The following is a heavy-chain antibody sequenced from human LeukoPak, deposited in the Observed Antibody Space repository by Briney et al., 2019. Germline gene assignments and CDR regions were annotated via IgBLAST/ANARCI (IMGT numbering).Heavy chain of an antibody. D-gene: IGHD3-22*01. CDR3: ASLLYYYDSSGYPH. V-gene: IGHV4-61*01. CDR1: GVSVSSGSYC. CDR2: IYYSGST. Sequence: ASETLSLTCTVSGVSVSSGSYCWSWIRQPPGKGLEWIGYIYYSGSTNYNPSLKSRVTISVDTSKNQFSLRLNSVTAADTAVYYCASLLYYYDSSGYPHWGQGTLVTVSS. J-gene: IGHJ4*02.